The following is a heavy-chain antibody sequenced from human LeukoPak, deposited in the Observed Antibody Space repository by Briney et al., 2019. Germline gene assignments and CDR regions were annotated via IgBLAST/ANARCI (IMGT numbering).Heavy chain of an antibody. V-gene: IGHV3-48*01. J-gene: IGHJ4*02. Sequence: PGGSLRLSCAASGFTFSSYNMNWVRQAPGKGLEWVSYISSSSSTIYYADSVKGRFTISRDNSKNTLYLQMNSLRAEDTAVYYCATTEAIAVAGGVDYWGQGTLVTVSS. D-gene: IGHD6-19*01. CDR3: ATTEAIAVAGGVDY. CDR1: GFTFSSYN. CDR2: ISSSSSTI.